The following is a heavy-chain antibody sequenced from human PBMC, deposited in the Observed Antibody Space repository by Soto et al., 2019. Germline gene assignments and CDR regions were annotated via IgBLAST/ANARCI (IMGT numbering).Heavy chain of an antibody. CDR3: ARQGDSGSFDY. CDR1: GYNFGIYW. V-gene: IGHV5-51*03. Sequence: EVQLVQSGAALKKPGESLKISCKGSGYNFGIYWIGWVRQVPGKGLEWMGLIYPGGSESRYSTSFQGQVTVSADESLSTAYLQWSTLKAADTAIYFCARQGDSGSFDYWGQGTLVTVSS. D-gene: IGHD6-13*01. CDR2: IYPGGSES. J-gene: IGHJ4*02.